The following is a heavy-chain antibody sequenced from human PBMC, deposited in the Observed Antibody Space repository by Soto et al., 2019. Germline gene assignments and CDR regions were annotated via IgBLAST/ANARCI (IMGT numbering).Heavy chain of an antibody. CDR1: GFTVSSNY. Sequence: PVGSLRLSCAASGFTVSSNYMSWVRQAPGKGLEWVSVIYSGGSTYYADSVKGRFTISRDNSKNTLYLQMNSLRAEDTAVYYCARANGGSAWGAAHWFDPWGQGTLVSVSS. CDR3: ARANGGSAWGAAHWFDP. D-gene: IGHD3-16*01. J-gene: IGHJ5*02. CDR2: IYSGGST. V-gene: IGHV3-53*01.